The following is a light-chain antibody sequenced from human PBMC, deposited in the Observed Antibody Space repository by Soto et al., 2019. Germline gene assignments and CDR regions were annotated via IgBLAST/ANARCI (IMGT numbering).Light chain of an antibody. Sequence: EFVLTQSPGTLSLSPGERATLSCRASQSVSSYLAWYQQKPGQAPRLLIYDASSRATGIPDRFSGSGSGTDFTLTISRLEPEDFTVYYCHHYETFGQGTKVDI. V-gene: IGKV3-20*01. CDR2: DAS. CDR3: HHYET. J-gene: IGKJ1*01. CDR1: QSVSSY.